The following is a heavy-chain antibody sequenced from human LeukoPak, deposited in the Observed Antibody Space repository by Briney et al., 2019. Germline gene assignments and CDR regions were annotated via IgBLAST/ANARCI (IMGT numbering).Heavy chain of an antibody. J-gene: IGHJ3*02. CDR3: ARGNSRVSYLGPDAFEI. V-gene: IGHV1-69*05. CDR1: GGTFSSYA. Sequence: GASVKVSCKASGGTFSSYAISWVRQAPGQGLEWMGRIIPIFGTANYAQKFQGRVTITTDESTSTAYMELRSLRSDDTAVYYCARGNSRVSYLGPDAFEIWGQGTMVTVSS. CDR2: IIPIFGTA. D-gene: IGHD1-26*01.